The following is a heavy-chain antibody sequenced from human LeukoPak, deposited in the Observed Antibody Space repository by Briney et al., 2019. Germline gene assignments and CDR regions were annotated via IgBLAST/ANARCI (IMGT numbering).Heavy chain of an antibody. V-gene: IGHV4-39*07. D-gene: IGHD4-23*01. CDR1: GGSISSSSYY. J-gene: IGHJ5*02. CDR2: IYYSGST. CDR3: ARVIGGSKNWFDP. Sequence: PSETLSLTCTVSGGSISSSSYYWGWIRQPPGKGLEWIGSIYYSGSTYYNPSLKSRVTISVDTSKNQFSLKLSSVTAADTAVYYCARVIGGSKNWFDPWGQGTLVTVSS.